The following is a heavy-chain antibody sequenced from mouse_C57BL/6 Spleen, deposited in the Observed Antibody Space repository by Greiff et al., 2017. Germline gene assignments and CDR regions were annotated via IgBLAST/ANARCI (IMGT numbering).Heavy chain of an antibody. CDR3: ARNFGYGYDVAMDY. Sequence: QVQLKESGPGLVQPSQSLSITCTVSGFSLTSYGVHWVRQSPGKGLEWLGVIWSGGSTDYNAAFISRLSISKDNSKSQVFFKMNSLQADDTAIYYCARNFGYGYDVAMDYWGQGTSVTVSS. J-gene: IGHJ4*01. V-gene: IGHV2-2*01. CDR2: IWSGGST. D-gene: IGHD2-2*01. CDR1: GFSLTSYG.